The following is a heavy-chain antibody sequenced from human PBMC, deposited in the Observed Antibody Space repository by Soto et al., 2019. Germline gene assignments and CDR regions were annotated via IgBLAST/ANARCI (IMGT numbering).Heavy chain of an antibody. CDR1: GFTFSNYG. V-gene: IGHV3-33*05. Sequence: QVQLVESGGGVVQPGRSLRLSCAASGFTFSNYGMHWVRQAPGKGLEWVAAIQYDGSIEYYTDSVKGRFTISRDDSKRTLHRQKNSLSAEDTAVYFCARCSCPHPSCFECWGQGTLVTVSS. J-gene: IGHJ4*02. CDR3: ARCSCPHPSCFEC. CDR2: IQYDGSIE. D-gene: IGHD3-10*02.